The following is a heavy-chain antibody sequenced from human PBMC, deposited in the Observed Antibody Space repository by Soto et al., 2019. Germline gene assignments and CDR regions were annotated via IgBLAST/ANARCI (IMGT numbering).Heavy chain of an antibody. J-gene: IGHJ4*02. Sequence: EVQLVESGGGLVQPGRSLRLSCAASGFTFDDYAMHWVRQAPGKGLEWVSGISWNSGSIGYADSVKGRFTISRDNAKNSLYLQMNSLRAEDTALYYCAKDMGPGLGYCISTSCYVPDYWGQGTLVTVSS. D-gene: IGHD2-2*01. CDR2: ISWNSGSI. CDR1: GFTFDDYA. CDR3: AKDMGPGLGYCISTSCYVPDY. V-gene: IGHV3-9*01.